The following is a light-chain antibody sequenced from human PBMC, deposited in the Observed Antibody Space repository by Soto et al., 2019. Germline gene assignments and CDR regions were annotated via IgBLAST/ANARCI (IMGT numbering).Light chain of an antibody. CDR1: QSVSNN. V-gene: IGKV3-15*01. Sequence: EIVMTQSPATLSVSPGGRATLSCRASQSVSNNLAWYQQKPGQGPWLLMYGASTRATGIPARFSGSGSGTEFTLTISSLQSEDSAVYYCQQYNEWPLTFGPGTKLDIK. J-gene: IGKJ3*01. CDR3: QQYNEWPLT. CDR2: GAS.